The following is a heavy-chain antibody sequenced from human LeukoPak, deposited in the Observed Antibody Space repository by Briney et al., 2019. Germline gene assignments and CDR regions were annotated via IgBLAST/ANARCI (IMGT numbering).Heavy chain of an antibody. CDR3: ARDPFQTYYYDSSGYDLDY. Sequence: VASVKVSCKASGYTFTSYGISWVRQAPGQGLEWMGWISAYNGNTNYAQKLQGRVTMTTDTSTSTAYMELRSLRSDDTAVYYCARDPFQTYYYDSSGYDLDYWGQGTLVTVSS. CDR2: ISAYNGNT. V-gene: IGHV1-18*01. D-gene: IGHD3-22*01. J-gene: IGHJ4*02. CDR1: GYTFTSYG.